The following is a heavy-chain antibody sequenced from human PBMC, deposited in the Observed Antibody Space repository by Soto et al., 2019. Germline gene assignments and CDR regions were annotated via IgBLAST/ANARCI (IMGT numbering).Heavy chain of an antibody. D-gene: IGHD3-22*01. V-gene: IGHV1-18*04. CDR2: ISAYNGNT. Sequence: GASVKVSCKASGYTFTSYGISWVRQAPGQGLEWMGWISAYNGNTNYAQKLQGRVTMTTDTSTSTAYMELRSLRSDDTAVYYCARAHYYDSSGYQDYWGKGTPVTASS. CDR1: GYTFTSYG. CDR3: ARAHYYDSSGYQDY. J-gene: IGHJ4*02.